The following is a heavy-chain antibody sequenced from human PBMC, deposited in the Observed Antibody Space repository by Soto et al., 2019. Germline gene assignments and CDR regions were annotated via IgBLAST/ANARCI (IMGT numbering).Heavy chain of an antibody. CDR3: ATDSNYDGSNSF. D-gene: IGHD3-3*01. J-gene: IGHJ4*02. CDR1: GGTLNNYA. Sequence: SVKVSCKASGGTLNNYAINWVRQAPGQGLEWMGGILPVSAPPDYAQKFQGRVSITADHSTSTVYMELSRLKSDDTAVYFCATDSNYDGSNSFWGRGTLVTVSS. CDR2: ILPVSAPP. V-gene: IGHV1-69*13.